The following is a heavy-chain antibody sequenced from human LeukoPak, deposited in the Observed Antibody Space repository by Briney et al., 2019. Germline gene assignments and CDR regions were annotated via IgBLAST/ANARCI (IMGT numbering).Heavy chain of an antibody. D-gene: IGHD3-10*01. J-gene: IGHJ4*02. CDR1: GFTFSSYA. CDR3: ARDLRFGELLWTYFDY. V-gene: IGHV3-23*01. Sequence: GGSLRLSCAASGFTFSSYAMSWVRQAPGKGLEWVSAISGSGGSTYYADSVKGRFTISRDNSKNTLYLQMNSLRAEDTAVYYCARDLRFGELLWTYFDYWGQGTLVTVSS. CDR2: ISGSGGST.